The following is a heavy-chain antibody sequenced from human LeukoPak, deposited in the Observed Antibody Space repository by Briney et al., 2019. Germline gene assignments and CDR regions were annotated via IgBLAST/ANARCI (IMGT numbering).Heavy chain of an antibody. V-gene: IGHV1-18*01. CDR3: ARGRIVVVPAASEELDY. CDR2: ISAYNGNT. D-gene: IGHD2-2*01. CDR1: GYTFTSYG. J-gene: IGHJ4*02. Sequence: ASVKVSCKASGYTFTSYGISWVRQAPGQGLEWMGWISAYNGNTNYAQKLQGRVTMTTDTSTSTVYMELRSLRSDDTAVYYCARGRIVVVPAASEELDYWGQGTLVTVSS.